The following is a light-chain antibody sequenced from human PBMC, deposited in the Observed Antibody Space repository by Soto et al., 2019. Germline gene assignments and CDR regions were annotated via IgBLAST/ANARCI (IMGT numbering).Light chain of an antibody. Sequence: DTQLTQSPSTLSTSVGDRVTITCRASQSISRWLAWYQQKPGQAPKLLIYDASTLQSGVRSRFSGSGSGTEFTLTISILQPDDFATYYCQQYNSYPTFGQGTKVEVK. V-gene: IGKV1-5*01. CDR1: QSISRW. CDR3: QQYNSYPT. J-gene: IGKJ1*01. CDR2: DAS.